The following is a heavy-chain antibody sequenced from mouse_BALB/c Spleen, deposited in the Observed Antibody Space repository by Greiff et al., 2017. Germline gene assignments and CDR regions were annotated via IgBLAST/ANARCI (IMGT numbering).Heavy chain of an antibody. D-gene: IGHD1-1*01. V-gene: IGHV1-4*01. CDR2: INPSSGYT. J-gene: IGHJ2*01. Sequence: VQLQQSGAELARPGASVKMSCKASGYTFTSYTMHWVKQRPGQGLEWIGYINPSSGYTNYNQKFKDKATLTADKSSSTAYMQLSSLTSEDSAVYYCARSYYYGSSYHYYFDYWGQGTTLTVSS. CDR1: GYTFTSYT. CDR3: ARSYYYGSSYHYYFDY.